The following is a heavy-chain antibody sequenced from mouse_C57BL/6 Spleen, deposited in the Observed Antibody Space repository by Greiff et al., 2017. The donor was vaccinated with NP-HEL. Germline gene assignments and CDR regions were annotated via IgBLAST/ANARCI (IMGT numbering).Heavy chain of an antibody. CDR3: ARITTAYWYFDV. J-gene: IGHJ1*03. V-gene: IGHV1-36*01. Sequence: EVQLQQSGPVLVKPGPSVKISCKASGFTFTDYSMHWVKQSHGKSLEWIGLVNPYSGGTNYNQKFKGKATLTVDTSSSTAYMELNSLTSEDSAVYYCARITTAYWYFDVWGTGTTVTVSS. D-gene: IGHD1-2*01. CDR1: GFTFTDYS. CDR2: VNPYSGGT.